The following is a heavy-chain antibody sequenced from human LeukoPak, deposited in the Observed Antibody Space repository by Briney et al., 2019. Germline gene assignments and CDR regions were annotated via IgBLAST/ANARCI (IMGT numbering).Heavy chain of an antibody. J-gene: IGHJ3*02. CDR2: IYPGDSDT. CDR1: GYSFTSYW. CDR3: ASRRSVVPAAFPDALDI. V-gene: IGHV5-51*01. D-gene: IGHD2-2*01. Sequence: GESLKISCKGSGYSFTSYWIGWVRQMPGKGLEWMGIIYPGDSDTRYSPSFQGQVTISADKSISTAYLQWSSLKASDTAMYYCASRRSVVPAAFPDALDIWGQGTMVTVSS.